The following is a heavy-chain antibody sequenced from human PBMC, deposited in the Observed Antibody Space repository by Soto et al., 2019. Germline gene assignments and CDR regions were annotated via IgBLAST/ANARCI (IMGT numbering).Heavy chain of an antibody. CDR1: EFTFVRYG. V-gene: IGHV3-30*18. D-gene: IGHD2-21*02. Sequence: GGSLRLSCAASEFTFVRYGIHWVRQAPGKGLEWVAFISHDGNNEYYADSVKGRFTISRDNSKNALYLQMTSLRAEDTAVYYCGKDQGVTYHYYGVDVWGQGTTVTVSS. CDR3: GKDQGVTYHYYGVDV. J-gene: IGHJ6*02. CDR2: ISHDGNNE.